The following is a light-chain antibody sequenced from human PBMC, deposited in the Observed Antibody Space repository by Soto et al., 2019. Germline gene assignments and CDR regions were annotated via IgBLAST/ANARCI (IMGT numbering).Light chain of an antibody. J-gene: IGKJ1*01. CDR3: MQALQTPWT. CDR2: LGS. CDR1: QSLLHSNGYNN. Sequence: DIVMTQSPLSLPVTPGEPASISCRSSQSLLHSNGYNNLDWYLQKPGQSPQLLIYLGSNRDSGVPDRFRGSGSGTDFTLKISRVEAEDVGIYYCMQALQTPWTFGQGTKLEIK. V-gene: IGKV2-28*01.